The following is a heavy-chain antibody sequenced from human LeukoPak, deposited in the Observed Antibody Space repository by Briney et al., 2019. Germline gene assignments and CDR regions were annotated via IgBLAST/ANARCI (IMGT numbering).Heavy chain of an antibody. CDR3: ARGGSGYDYFDY. CDR2: FSGSGGST. V-gene: IGHV3-23*01. J-gene: IGHJ4*02. D-gene: IGHD5-12*01. Sequence: QPGGSLRLSCAASGFTFSSYAMSWVRQAPGKGLEWVSAFSGSGGSTYYADSAKGRFTISRDNAKNSLYLQMNSLRAEDTAVHSCARGGSGYDYFDYWAREPWSPSPQ. CDR1: GFTFSSYA.